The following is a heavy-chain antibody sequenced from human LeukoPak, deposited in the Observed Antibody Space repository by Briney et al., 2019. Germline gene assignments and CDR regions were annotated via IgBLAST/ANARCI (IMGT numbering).Heavy chain of an antibody. CDR1: GFTFSSHE. Sequence: GGSLRVSCAASGFTFSSHEMNWVRQAPGKGLEWVSYISSSGSTIYYADSVKGRFTISRDNAKNSLYLQMNSLRAEDTAVYYCARGRIVGATDYWGQGTLVTVSS. CDR3: ARGRIVGATDY. D-gene: IGHD1-26*01. CDR2: ISSSGSTI. V-gene: IGHV3-48*03. J-gene: IGHJ4*02.